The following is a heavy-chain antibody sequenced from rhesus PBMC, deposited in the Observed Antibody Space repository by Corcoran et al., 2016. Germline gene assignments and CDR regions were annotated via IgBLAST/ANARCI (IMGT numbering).Heavy chain of an antibody. Sequence: QVQLQESGPGLVKPSETLSLTCAVSGGSISSNDWSWIRQPPGKGLEWIGSISGSGGSTDYNPSLTSRVTISTDTSKNQFSLKLSSVTAADTAAYYCTRDMPPRDSWGQGVLVTVSS. CDR3: TRDMPPRDS. V-gene: IGHV4-173*01. D-gene: IGHD2-2*01. CDR1: GGSISSND. J-gene: IGHJ4*01. CDR2: ISGSGGST.